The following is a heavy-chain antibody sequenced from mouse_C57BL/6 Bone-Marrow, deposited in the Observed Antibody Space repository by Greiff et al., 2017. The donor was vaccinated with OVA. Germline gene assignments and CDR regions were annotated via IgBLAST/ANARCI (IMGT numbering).Heavy chain of an antibody. D-gene: IGHD1-1*01. V-gene: IGHV1-82*01. CDR1: GYAFSSSW. Sequence: VQLQQSGPELVKPGASVKISCKASGYAFSSSWMNWVKQRPGKGLEWIGRIYPGDGDTNYNGKFKGKATLTADKSSSTAYMQLSSLTSEDSAVYFCARGVTTVVGPTTFDYWGQGTTLTVSS. CDR3: ARGVTTVVGPTTFDY. CDR2: IYPGDGDT. J-gene: IGHJ2*01.